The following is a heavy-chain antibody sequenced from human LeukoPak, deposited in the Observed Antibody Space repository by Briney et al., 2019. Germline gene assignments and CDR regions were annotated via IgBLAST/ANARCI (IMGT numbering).Heavy chain of an antibody. CDR2: ISPDSGGT. Sequence: ASMKVSCKASGFTFTAYYIHWVRQAPGQGLEWMGWISPDSGGTNYAQNFQGRVTMTRDTSISTAYMELSSLRSDDTAVYHCAAYYDFWNGPTVYWGQGTLVTVSS. CDR1: GFTFTAYY. D-gene: IGHD3-3*01. V-gene: IGHV1-2*02. CDR3: AAYYDFWNGPTVY. J-gene: IGHJ4*02.